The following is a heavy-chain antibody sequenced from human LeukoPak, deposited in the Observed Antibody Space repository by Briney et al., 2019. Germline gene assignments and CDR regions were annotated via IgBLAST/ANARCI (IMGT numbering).Heavy chain of an antibody. CDR3: ARDGSSVSPTYLDY. J-gene: IGHJ4*02. D-gene: IGHD1-26*01. V-gene: IGHV3-30-3*01. Sequence: GGSLRLSCAASGFTFSSYAMHWVRQAPGKGLEWVAVISYDGSNKYYADSVKGRFTISRDNSKNTLYLQMNSLRAEDTAVYYCARDGSSVSPTYLDYWGQGTLVTVSS. CDR1: GFTFSSYA. CDR2: ISYDGSNK.